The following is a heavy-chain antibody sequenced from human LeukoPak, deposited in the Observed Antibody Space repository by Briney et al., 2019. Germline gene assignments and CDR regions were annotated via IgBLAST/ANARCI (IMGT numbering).Heavy chain of an antibody. V-gene: IGHV3-23*01. CDR3: AKRGSSWSYFDY. J-gene: IGHJ4*02. CDR1: GFTFSSYA. CDR2: ISGSGGST. D-gene: IGHD6-13*01. Sequence: GGSLRLSCAASGFTFSSYAMSWVRQAPGKGLEWVSAISGSGGSTYYADSVKGRFTISRDNSKNTLYLQMNSLRADDTAVYFCAKRGSSWSYFDYWGQGTLVTVPS.